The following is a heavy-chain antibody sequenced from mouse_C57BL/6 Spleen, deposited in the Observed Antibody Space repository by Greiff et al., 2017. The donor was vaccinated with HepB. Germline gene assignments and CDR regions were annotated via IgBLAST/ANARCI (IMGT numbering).Heavy chain of an antibody. J-gene: IGHJ1*03. Sequence: VQLQQPGAELVRPGSSVKLSCKASGYTFTSYWMHWVKQRPIQGLEWIGNIDPSDSETHYNQKFKDKATLTVDKSSSTAYMQLSSLTSEDSAVYYCARIYYYGSSGSLEVGGTGPTVTVSS. CDR3: ARIYYYGSSGSLEV. V-gene: IGHV1-52*01. CDR1: GYTFTSYW. D-gene: IGHD1-1*01. CDR2: IDPSDSET.